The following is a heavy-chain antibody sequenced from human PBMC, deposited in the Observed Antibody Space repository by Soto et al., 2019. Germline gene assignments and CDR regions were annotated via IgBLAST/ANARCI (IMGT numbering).Heavy chain of an antibody. V-gene: IGHV4-34*01. J-gene: IGHJ4*02. CDR2: INHSGST. Sequence: PSETLSLTCAVYGGSFSGYYWSWIRQPPGKGLEWIGEINHSGSTNYNPSLKSRVTISVDTSKNQFSLKLSSVTAADTAVYYCARGPNYDSSGYYPHWGQGTLVTVSS. CDR3: ARGPNYDSSGYYPH. D-gene: IGHD3-22*01. CDR1: GGSFSGYY.